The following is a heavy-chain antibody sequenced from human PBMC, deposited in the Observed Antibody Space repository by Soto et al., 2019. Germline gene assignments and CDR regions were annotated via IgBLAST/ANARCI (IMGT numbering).Heavy chain of an antibody. CDR2: IWYDGSNR. Sequence: QVQLVESGGGVVQPGRSLRLSCAASGFTFSSYGMHWVRQAPGKGLEWVAAIWYDGSNRYYADSVKGRFTISRDNSKNTLYLQMNSLRAEDTAVYYYARESYTDYVHDYWGQGTLVTVSS. V-gene: IGHV3-33*01. J-gene: IGHJ4*02. CDR3: ARESYTDYVHDY. CDR1: GFTFSSYG. D-gene: IGHD4-17*01.